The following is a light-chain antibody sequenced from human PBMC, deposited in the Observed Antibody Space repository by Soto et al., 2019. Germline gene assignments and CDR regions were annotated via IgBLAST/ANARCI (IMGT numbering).Light chain of an antibody. CDR1: QGISSY. CDR2: AAS. V-gene: IGKV1-9*01. CDR3: QQDSSWPLT. Sequence: IQLTQSPSSLSASVGDRVTITCRASQGISSYLAWYQQKPGKAPKLLIYAASTLQSGVPSRFSGSGSGTEFTLSISSLQSEHLGVYYCQQDSSWPLTFGGGTRWIS. J-gene: IGKJ4*01.